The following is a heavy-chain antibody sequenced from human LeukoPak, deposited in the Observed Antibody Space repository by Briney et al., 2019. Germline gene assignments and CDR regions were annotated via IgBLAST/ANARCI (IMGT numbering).Heavy chain of an antibody. CDR1: GFTFSSYG. J-gene: IGHJ6*02. CDR3: AKAYRYCSSTSCNQYYYYYYGMDV. CDR2: ITYDGSNK. V-gene: IGHV3-30*18. D-gene: IGHD2-2*01. Sequence: GRSLRLSCAASGFTFSSYGMHWVRQAPGKGLEWVAVITYDGSNKYYADSVKGRFTISRDNSKNTLYLQMNSLRAEDTAVYYCAKAYRYCSSTSCNQYYYYYYGMDVWGQGTTVTVSS.